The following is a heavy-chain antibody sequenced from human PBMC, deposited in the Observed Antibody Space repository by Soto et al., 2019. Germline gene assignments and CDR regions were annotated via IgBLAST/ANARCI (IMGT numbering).Heavy chain of an antibody. D-gene: IGHD2-2*01. J-gene: IGHJ4*02. CDR2: ISYDGSSK. V-gene: IGHV3-30*18. CDR1: GFIFSSYG. CDR3: AKGGEYQLLRIYFDY. Sequence: QVQLVESGGGVVQPGRSLRLSCAASGFIFSSYGMHWVRQAPGKGLEWVAVISYDGSSKYYADSVKGRFTISRDNSENTLHLQMNSLRAEDTAMHYCAKGGEYQLLRIYFDYWGQGTPVTVSS.